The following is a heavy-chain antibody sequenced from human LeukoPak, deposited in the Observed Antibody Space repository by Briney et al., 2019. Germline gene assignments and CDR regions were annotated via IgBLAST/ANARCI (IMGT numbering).Heavy chain of an antibody. J-gene: IGHJ4*02. CDR1: GGSISSSSYY. V-gene: IGHV4-39*01. Sequence: SETLSLTCTVSGGSISSSSYYWGWIRQPPGKGLEWIGRIYYSGSTYYNPSLKSRVTISVDTSKNQFSLKLSSVTAADTAVYYCARPGVYCSSTSCPFDYWGQGTLVTVSS. CDR3: ARPGVYCSSTSCPFDY. CDR2: IYYSGST. D-gene: IGHD2-2*01.